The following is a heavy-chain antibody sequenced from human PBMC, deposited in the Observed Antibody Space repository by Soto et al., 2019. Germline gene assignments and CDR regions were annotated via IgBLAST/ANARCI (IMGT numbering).Heavy chain of an antibody. CDR3: ARDLREATIGFDP. CDR2: IYYSGST. V-gene: IGHV4-31*03. Sequence: QVQLQESGPGLVKPSQTLSLTCTVSGGPISSGGYYWSWIRQHPGKGLEWIGYIYYSGSTYYNPSLKSRVTXSXDXXKNQFALKLSSVTAADTAVYYCARDLREATIGFDPWGQGTLVTVSS. J-gene: IGHJ5*02. D-gene: IGHD5-12*01. CDR1: GGPISSGGYY.